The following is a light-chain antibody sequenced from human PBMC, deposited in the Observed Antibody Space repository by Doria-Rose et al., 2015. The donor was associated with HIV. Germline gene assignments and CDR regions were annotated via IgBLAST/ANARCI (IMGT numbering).Light chain of an antibody. Sequence: DIVMTQSSGTLSLSPGERATLSCRASQSFSSTYLAWYQQKPGQAPSLLIYDGSTRATGIPDRFSAIGSGTDCTLTINRLEPEDFALYYCHQYGTSWTFGQGTKVEI. J-gene: IGKJ1*01. V-gene: IGKV3-20*01. CDR2: DGS. CDR3: HQYGTSWT. CDR1: QSFSSTY.